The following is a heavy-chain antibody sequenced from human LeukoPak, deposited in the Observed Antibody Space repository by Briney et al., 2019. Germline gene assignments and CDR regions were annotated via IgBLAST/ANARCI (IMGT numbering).Heavy chain of an antibody. Sequence: ASVKVSCKASRYTFTTYAMHWVRQAPGQGLEWMGWINTNTGNPTYAQGFTGRFVFSLDTSVSTAYLQISSLKAEDTAVYYCARFTVVTPYYFDYWGQGTLVTVSS. V-gene: IGHV7-4-1*02. CDR1: RYTFTTYA. D-gene: IGHD4-23*01. CDR3: ARFTVVTPYYFDY. CDR2: INTNTGNP. J-gene: IGHJ4*02.